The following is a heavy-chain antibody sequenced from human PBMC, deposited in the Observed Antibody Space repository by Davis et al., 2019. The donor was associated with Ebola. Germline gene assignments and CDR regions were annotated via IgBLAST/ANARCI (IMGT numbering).Heavy chain of an antibody. Sequence: GESLKISCAASEFTFSSYWMHWVRQAPGKGLEYVSAISSNGGSTYYADSVKGRFTISRDNSKNTLYLQMSSLRAEDTAVYYCVKDIDYGYAFDIWGQGTMVTVSS. CDR1: EFTFSSYW. D-gene: IGHD4-17*01. V-gene: IGHV3-64D*06. CDR3: VKDIDYGYAFDI. J-gene: IGHJ3*02. CDR2: ISSNGGST.